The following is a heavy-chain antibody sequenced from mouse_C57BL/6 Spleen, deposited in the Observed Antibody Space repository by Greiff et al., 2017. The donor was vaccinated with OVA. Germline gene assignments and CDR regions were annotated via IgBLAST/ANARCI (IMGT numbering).Heavy chain of an antibody. V-gene: IGHV1-50*01. Sequence: QVQLQQPGAELVKPGASVQLSCKASGYTFTSYWMQWVKQRPGQGLEWIGEIDPSDSYTNYNQKFKGKATLTVDTSSSTAYMQLSSLTSEDSAVYYCAYDGYLAYWGQGTLVTVSA. CDR1: GYTFTSYW. CDR3: AYDGYLAY. J-gene: IGHJ3*01. CDR2: IDPSDSYT. D-gene: IGHD2-3*01.